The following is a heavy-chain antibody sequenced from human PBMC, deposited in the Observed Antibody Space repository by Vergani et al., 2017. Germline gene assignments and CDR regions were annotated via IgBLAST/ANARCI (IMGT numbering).Heavy chain of an antibody. J-gene: IGHJ4*02. CDR1: GCSISSYY. V-gene: IGHV4-59*01. Sequence: QVQLQESGPGLVKPSETLSLTCTVSGCSISSYYWRWIRQPPGKGLEWIGYIYYSGSTNYNPSLKSRVTISVDTSKNQFSLKLSSVTAADTAVYYCARAGGSIAARVFDYWGQGTLVTVSS. D-gene: IGHD6-6*01. CDR3: ARAGGSIAARVFDY. CDR2: IYYSGST.